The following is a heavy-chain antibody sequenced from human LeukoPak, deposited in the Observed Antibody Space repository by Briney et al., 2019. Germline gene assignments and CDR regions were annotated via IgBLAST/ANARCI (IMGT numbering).Heavy chain of an antibody. J-gene: IGHJ4*02. CDR3: ARTKRVWFGEAFDY. CDR1: GLSLGTSGGG. Sequence: ESGPTLLHPTQTLTLTFTFSGLSLGTSGGGVGWIRQPPGKALEWLALNNWDDDKRYSPSMKSRGTITKDTSKKQVVLTMTNMDPVDTATYYCARTKRVWFGEAFDYWGQGTLVTVSS. V-gene: IGHV2-5*02. CDR2: NNWDDDK. D-gene: IGHD3-10*01.